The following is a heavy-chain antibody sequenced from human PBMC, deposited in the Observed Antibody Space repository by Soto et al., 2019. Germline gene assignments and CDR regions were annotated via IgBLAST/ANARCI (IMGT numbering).Heavy chain of an antibody. CDR3: ARITMVRGVVFDY. J-gene: IGHJ4*02. D-gene: IGHD3-10*01. CDR1: GFSLSNARMG. V-gene: IGHV2-26*01. CDR2: IFSNDEK. Sequence: QVTLKESGPVLVKPTETLTLTCTVSGFSLSNARMGVSWIRQPPGKALEWLAHIFSNDEKSYSTSLKTRLTISKDTSKSQVVLTMTNMDPVDTATYYCARITMVRGVVFDYWGQGTLVTVSS.